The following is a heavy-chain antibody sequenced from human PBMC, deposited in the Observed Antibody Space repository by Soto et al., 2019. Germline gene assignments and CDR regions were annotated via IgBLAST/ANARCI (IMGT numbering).Heavy chain of an antibody. Sequence: QVQLVQSGAEVKKPGSSVKVSCKASGGTFRSYTISWVRQAPGQGLEWMGRIIPILGIANYAQKFQGRVTITANKSPSTAYLELSSLRSEDTAVYYCASVPYCSSTSCQGGWFDPWGQGTLVTVSS. CDR2: IIPILGIA. CDR1: GGTFRSYT. V-gene: IGHV1-69*02. J-gene: IGHJ5*02. D-gene: IGHD2-2*01. CDR3: ASVPYCSSTSCQGGWFDP.